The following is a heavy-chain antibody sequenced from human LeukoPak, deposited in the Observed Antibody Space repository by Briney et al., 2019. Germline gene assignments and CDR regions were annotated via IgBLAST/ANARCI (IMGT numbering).Heavy chain of an antibody. V-gene: IGHV3-66*01. CDR2: FYSGGST. J-gene: IGHJ4*02. D-gene: IGHD3-22*01. CDR3: AKASAMIVVVSKHFDY. Sequence: GGSLRLSCAASGFTVSSNYMSWVRQAPGKGLEWVSVFYSGGSTYYADSVKGRFTISRDNSKNTLYLQMNSLRAEDTAVYYCAKASAMIVVVSKHFDYWGQGTLVTVSS. CDR1: GFTVSSNY.